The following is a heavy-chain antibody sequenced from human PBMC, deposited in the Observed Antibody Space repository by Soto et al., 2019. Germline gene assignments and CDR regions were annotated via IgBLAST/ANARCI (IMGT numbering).Heavy chain of an antibody. J-gene: IGHJ4*02. D-gene: IGHD3-22*01. CDR1: GYTFTSTW. CDR2: INPYGGAA. Sequence: QLQLVQSGAEVKKPGASVKVSCKASGYTFTSTWMHWVRQATGQGLEWLGIINPYGGAATYAEKLQGRVTMTRDRSTATDYTALSSITAEQTAMYYCARERSHCSAYWWLNYWGLGTQVTVSS. CDR3: ARERSHCSAYWWLNY. V-gene: IGHV1-46*01.